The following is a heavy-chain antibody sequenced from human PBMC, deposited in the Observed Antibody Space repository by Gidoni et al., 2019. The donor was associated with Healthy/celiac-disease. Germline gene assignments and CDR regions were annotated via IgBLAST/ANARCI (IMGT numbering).Heavy chain of an antibody. CDR2: IDWDDDK. CDR1: GFSLSTSGMC. V-gene: IGHV2-70*15. D-gene: IGHD4-17*01. J-gene: IGHJ4*02. Sequence: QVTLRESGPALVKPTQTLTLTCTFSGFSLSTSGMCVSWIRQPPGKALEWLARIDWDDDKYYSTSLKTRLTISKDTSKNQVVLTMTNMDPVDTATYYCARIPADYGDYLPDYWGQGTLVTVSS. CDR3: ARIPADYGDYLPDY.